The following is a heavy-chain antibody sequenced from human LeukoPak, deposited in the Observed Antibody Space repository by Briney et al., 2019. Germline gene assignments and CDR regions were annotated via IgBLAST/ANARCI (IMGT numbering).Heavy chain of an antibody. CDR3: ARDRTVVLPGAYDY. CDR1: GYTFTSYG. CDR2: ISAYNGNT. Sequence: ASVKVSCKASGYTFTSYGISWVRQAPGQGLEWMGWISAYNGNTNYPQKLQGRVTMTTDTSTSTAYMELRSLRSDDTAVYYCARDRTVVLPGAYDYWGQGTLVTVSS. J-gene: IGHJ4*02. V-gene: IGHV1-18*01. D-gene: IGHD2-2*01.